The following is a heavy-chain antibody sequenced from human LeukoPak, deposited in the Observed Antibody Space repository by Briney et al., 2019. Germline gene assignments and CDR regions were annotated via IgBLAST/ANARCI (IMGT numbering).Heavy chain of an antibody. D-gene: IGHD5-18*01. V-gene: IGHV1-2*02. J-gene: IGHJ4*02. Sequence: ASVKVSCKASGYTFTGYYMHWVRQAPGQGLEWMGWINPNSGGTNYAQKFQGRVTMTRDTSISTAYMELSRLRSDDTAVYYCARGPELWTAISWDYWGQGTLVTVSS. CDR1: GYTFTGYY. CDR3: ARGPELWTAISWDY. CDR2: INPNSGGT.